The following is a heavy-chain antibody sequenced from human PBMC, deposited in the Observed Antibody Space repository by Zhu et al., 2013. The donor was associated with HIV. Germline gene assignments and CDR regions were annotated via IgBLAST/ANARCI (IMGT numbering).Heavy chain of an antibody. Sequence: QVQLVQSGAEVKKPGSSVKVSCKASGGTFSSYAISWVRQAPGQGLEWMGWIIPIFGIPNYAQNFKDRVTISTDKSKTTVYMELTSLTPDDTAVFYCARGGAHIVVAVGTFDLWGQGTKITVS. CDR2: IIPIFGIP. D-gene: IGHD2-15*01. J-gene: IGHJ3*01. CDR3: ARGGAHIVVAVGTFDL. CDR1: GGTFSSYA. V-gene: IGHV1-69*04.